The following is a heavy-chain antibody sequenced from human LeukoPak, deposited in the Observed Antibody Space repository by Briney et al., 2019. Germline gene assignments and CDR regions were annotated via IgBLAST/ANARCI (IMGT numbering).Heavy chain of an antibody. CDR3: ARDGCSSTSCSPEYYYYYGMDV. V-gene: IGHV3-33*01. Sequence: GGSLRLSCAASGFTFSSYGMHWVRQAPGKGLEWVAVIWYDGSNKYYADSVKGRFTISRDNSKNTLYLQMNSLRAEGTAVYYCARDGCSSTSCSPEYYYYYGMDVWGQGTTVTVSS. CDR1: GFTFSSYG. J-gene: IGHJ6*02. D-gene: IGHD2-2*01. CDR2: IWYDGSNK.